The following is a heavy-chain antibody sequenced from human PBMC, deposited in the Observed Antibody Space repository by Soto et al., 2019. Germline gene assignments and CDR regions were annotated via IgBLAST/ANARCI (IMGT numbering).Heavy chain of an antibody. V-gene: IGHV3-7*01. CDR2: IKQDGSEK. Sequence: GGSLRLSCAASGFTFSSYWMSWVRQAPGKGLEWVANIKQDGSEKYYVDSVKGRFTISIDNAKNSLYLQMNSLRAEDTAVYYCARDGVHGYSSSFDYWGQGTLVTVSS. CDR1: GFTFSSYW. D-gene: IGHD6-13*01. J-gene: IGHJ4*02. CDR3: ARDGVHGYSSSFDY.